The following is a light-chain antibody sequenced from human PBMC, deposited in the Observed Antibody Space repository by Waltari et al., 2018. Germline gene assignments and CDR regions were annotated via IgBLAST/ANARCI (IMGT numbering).Light chain of an antibody. V-gene: IGKV3-20*01. CDR2: DAS. CDR3: QKYVNLPAT. Sequence: EIVLTQSPGTLSLSPGERATPSCRASQSVGRSLAWYQQRPGQAPRLLIYDASRRATGIPDRFSGSGSGTDFSLTISSLEPEDFAVYFCQKYVNLPATFGQGTKVEIK. J-gene: IGKJ1*01. CDR1: QSVGRS.